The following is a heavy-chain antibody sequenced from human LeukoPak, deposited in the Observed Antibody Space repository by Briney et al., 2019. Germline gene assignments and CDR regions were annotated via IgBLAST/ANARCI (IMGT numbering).Heavy chain of an antibody. D-gene: IGHD5-18*01. Sequence: PGGSLRLSCAASGFTFSSYGMHWLRQAPGKGLEWVAVIWYDGSSKSYADSVKGRFTISRDNSKNTLYLQMNSLRAEDTAVYYCAKALTPRDTAMVKGYWGQGTLVTVSS. V-gene: IGHV3-33*06. J-gene: IGHJ4*02. CDR1: GFTFSSYG. CDR2: IWYDGSSK. CDR3: AKALTPRDTAMVKGY.